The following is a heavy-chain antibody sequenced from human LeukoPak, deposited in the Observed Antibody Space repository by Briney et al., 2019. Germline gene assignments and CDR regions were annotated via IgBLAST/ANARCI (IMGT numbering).Heavy chain of an antibody. D-gene: IGHD3-10*01. CDR3: ARDGGAYYYGSGSYCDY. J-gene: IGHJ4*02. V-gene: IGHV3-74*01. CDR1: GFSFSRYY. CDR2: IKGDSSDT. Sequence: GGSLRLSCVASGFSFSRYYMHWVRQAPGKGLVWVSRIKGDSSDTIYADSVKGRFTISRDNAKNSLYLQMNSLRAEDTAVYYCARDGGAYYYGSGSYCDYWGQGTLVTVSS.